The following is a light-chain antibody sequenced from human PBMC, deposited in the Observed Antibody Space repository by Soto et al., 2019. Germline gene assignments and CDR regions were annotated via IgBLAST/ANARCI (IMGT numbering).Light chain of an antibody. CDR1: SSDVGSYNY. J-gene: IGLJ1*01. CDR3: SSYAGSTNFYV. V-gene: IGLV2-8*01. Sequence: QSALTQPPSASGSPGQSVTISCTGTSSDVGSYNYVSWFRQHPDEAPKLIIYEVSQRPSGVPDRFSGSKSGNTASLTVSGLQAEDDADYYCSSYAGSTNFYVFGTGTKVTVL. CDR2: EVS.